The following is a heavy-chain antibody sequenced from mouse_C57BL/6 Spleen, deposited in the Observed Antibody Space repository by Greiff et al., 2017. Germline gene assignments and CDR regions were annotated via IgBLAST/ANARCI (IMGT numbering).Heavy chain of an antibody. D-gene: IGHD1-1*01. CDR2: IYPGDGDT. CDR3: AREGITTVVGPSYWYFDV. V-gene: IGHV1-82*01. J-gene: IGHJ1*03. Sequence: QVQLQQSGPELVKPGASVKISCKASGYAFSSSWMNWVKQRPGKGLEWIGRIYPGDGDTNYNGKFKGKATLTADKSSSTAYMQLSSLTSEDSAVYFCAREGITTVVGPSYWYFDVWGTGTTVTVSS. CDR1: GYAFSSSW.